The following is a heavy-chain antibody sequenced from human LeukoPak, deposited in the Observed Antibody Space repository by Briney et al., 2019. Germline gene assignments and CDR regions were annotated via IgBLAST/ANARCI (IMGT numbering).Heavy chain of an antibody. D-gene: IGHD2-15*01. J-gene: IGHJ4*02. CDR2: IKYDGTVK. Sequence: GGSLRLSYTASGINFGTSWMSWVRQSPGKGLEFLANIKYDGTVKNYLDSVKGRFTISRDNPKNSMYLQMDSLRAEDTAIYYCARDPDSSAFDYWGQGALVTVSS. V-gene: IGHV3-7*01. CDR3: ARDPDSSAFDY. CDR1: GINFGTSW.